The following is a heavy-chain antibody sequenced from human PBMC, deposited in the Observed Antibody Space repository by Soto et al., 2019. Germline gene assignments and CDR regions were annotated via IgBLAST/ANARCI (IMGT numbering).Heavy chain of an antibody. J-gene: IGHJ6*01. V-gene: IGHV6-1*01. CDR2: TYYRSKWYN. D-gene: IGHD6-13*01. Sequence: PSQTLSLTCVISGDSFSSNSAAWNWIRQSPSRGLEWLGRTYYRSKWYNDYAVPVKSRITINPDTSKNQFSLQLNSVTPEDTAVYYCAREVAAAAGTINYYGMDVWGQGTTVTVSS. CDR1: GDSFSSNSAA. CDR3: AREVAAAAGTINYYGMDV.